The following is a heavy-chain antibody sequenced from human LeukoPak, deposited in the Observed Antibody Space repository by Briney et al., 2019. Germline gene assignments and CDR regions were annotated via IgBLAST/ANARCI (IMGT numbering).Heavy chain of an antibody. CDR3: AKGGVGSGKTFDS. CDR1: GFTFSSYA. CDR2: VSGSGGST. Sequence: GGSLRLSCAASGFTFSSYAMSWVCQAPGKGLEWVSGVSGSGGSTYYADSVKGRFTISRDNSKNTLYLQMNSLRAEDTAMYYCAKGGVGSGKTFDSWGQGTLVTVSS. D-gene: IGHD3-10*01. V-gene: IGHV3-23*01. J-gene: IGHJ4*02.